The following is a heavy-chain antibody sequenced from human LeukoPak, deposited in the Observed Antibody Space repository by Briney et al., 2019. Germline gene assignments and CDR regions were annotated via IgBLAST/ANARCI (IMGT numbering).Heavy chain of an antibody. Sequence: GGSLKLSCAASGFTFSGSAMHWVRQASGKGLEWVGRTRSKANSYATAYAASVKGRFTISRDDSKNTAYLQMNSLKTEDTAVYYCTGYCSSTSCPTTFDYWGQGTLVTVSS. CDR2: TRSKANSYAT. CDR3: TGYCSSTSCPTTFDY. D-gene: IGHD2-2*01. V-gene: IGHV3-73*01. J-gene: IGHJ4*02. CDR1: GFTFSGSA.